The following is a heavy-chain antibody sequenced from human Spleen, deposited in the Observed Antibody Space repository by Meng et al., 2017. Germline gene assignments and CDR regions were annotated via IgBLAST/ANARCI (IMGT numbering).Heavy chain of an antibody. CDR2: ICGDST. Sequence: GESLKISCAASGFTVTSNEMSWVRQAPGKGLEWVSSICGDSTYYADSGKGRVTVSRDNSKNTLYLQMNSLRAEDTAVYYCAKASPFSGSLPSGWGQGTLVTVSS. CDR3: AKASPFSGSLPSG. D-gene: IGHD1-26*01. V-gene: IGHV3-38-3*01. J-gene: IGHJ4*02. CDR1: GFTVTSNE.